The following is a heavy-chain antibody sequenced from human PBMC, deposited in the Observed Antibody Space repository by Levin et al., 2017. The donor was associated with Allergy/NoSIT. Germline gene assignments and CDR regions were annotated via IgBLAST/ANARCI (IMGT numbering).Heavy chain of an antibody. J-gene: IGHJ4*02. CDR2: INHSGGT. Sequence: PSETLSLTCAVYGGSFSDNYWNWIRQPPGKGLEWIGEINHSGGTNYNPSLKNRVTMSLDTSKKQFSLKLSSVAAADTAVYYCARAYTISSFDYWGQGTLVTVSS. V-gene: IGHV4-34*01. D-gene: IGHD6-6*01. CDR1: GGSFSDNY. CDR3: ARAYTISSFDY.